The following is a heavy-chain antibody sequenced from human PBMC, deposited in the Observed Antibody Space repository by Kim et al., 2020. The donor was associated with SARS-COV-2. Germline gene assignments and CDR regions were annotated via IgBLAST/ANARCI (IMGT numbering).Heavy chain of an antibody. CDR1: GFTFSSYE. V-gene: IGHV3-48*03. Sequence: GGSLRLSCAASGFTFSSYEMNWVRQAPGKGLEWVSYISSSGSTIYYADSVKGRFTISRDNAKNSLYLQMNSLRAEDTAVYYCARDQEIGAGAYYYYYYGMDVWGQGTTVTVSS. CDR3: ARDQEIGAGAYYYYYYGMDV. D-gene: IGHD6-19*01. CDR2: ISSSGSTI. J-gene: IGHJ6*02.